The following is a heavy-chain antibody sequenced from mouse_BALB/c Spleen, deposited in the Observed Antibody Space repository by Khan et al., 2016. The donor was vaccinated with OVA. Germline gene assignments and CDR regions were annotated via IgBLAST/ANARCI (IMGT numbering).Heavy chain of an antibody. Sequence: EVQLQESGPGLVKPSQSLSLTCTVTGYSITSGYGWNWIRQFPGNKLEWMGYISYSGSTNYNPSLKSRISNTRDTSKNQFFLQVNAVTTEDTATYYCDRTARIKYWGQGTTLTVSS. J-gene: IGHJ2*01. CDR3: DRTARIKY. V-gene: IGHV3-2*02. CDR2: ISYSGST. CDR1: GYSITSGYG. D-gene: IGHD1-2*01.